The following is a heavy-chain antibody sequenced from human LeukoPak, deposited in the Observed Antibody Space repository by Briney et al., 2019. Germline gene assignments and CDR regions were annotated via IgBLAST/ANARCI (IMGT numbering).Heavy chain of an antibody. V-gene: IGHV3-23*01. CDR2: ISGGGDTT. CDR3: AKERSEVVVAATNY. J-gene: IGHJ4*02. Sequence: PGGSLRLSCAASGFTFSGYAMTWVRQAPGKGLEWVSSISGGGDTTYYADSVRGRFTISRDNSKNTLSLQMNSLRAEDTAVYYCAKERSEVVVAATNYWGQGTLVTVSS. CDR1: GFTFSGYA. D-gene: IGHD2-15*01.